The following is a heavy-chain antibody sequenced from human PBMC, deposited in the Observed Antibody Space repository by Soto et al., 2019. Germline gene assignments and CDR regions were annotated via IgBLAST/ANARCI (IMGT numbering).Heavy chain of an antibody. D-gene: IGHD3-22*01. CDR2: ISAYNGNT. V-gene: IGHV1-18*01. CDR3: ARIVHYYDSTPALWEYDI. CDR1: GYTFTSYG. J-gene: IGHJ3*02. Sequence: ASVKFSCKSSGYTFTSYGISWVRQAPGQGLEWMGWISAYNGNTNYAQKLQGRVTMTTDTSTSTAYMELRSLRSDDTAVYYCARIVHYYDSTPALWEYDIWGQGKMGTVS.